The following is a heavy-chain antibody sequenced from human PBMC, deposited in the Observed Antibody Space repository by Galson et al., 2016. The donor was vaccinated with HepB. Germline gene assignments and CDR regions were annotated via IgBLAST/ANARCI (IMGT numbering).Heavy chain of an antibody. D-gene: IGHD1-20*01. CDR2: IIPIFGTT. J-gene: IGHJ4*01. CDR3: ATASRITGTNFQFDY. CDR1: GGTFSSYA. V-gene: IGHV1-69*13. Sequence: SVKVSCKASGGTFSSYAISWVRQAPGQGLEWMGGIIPIFGTTNYERNFQGRVTITADESTSTAYLVLSSLRSEDTAVYYCATASRITGTNFQFDYWGHGTLVTVSS.